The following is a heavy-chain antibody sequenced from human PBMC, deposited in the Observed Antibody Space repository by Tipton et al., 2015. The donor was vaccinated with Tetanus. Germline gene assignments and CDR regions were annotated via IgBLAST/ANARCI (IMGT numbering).Heavy chain of an antibody. CDR2: IDPNSGGT. CDR3: ARDRGDYIYYGMDV. J-gene: IGHJ6*02. Sequence: QVQLVQSGAEVKKPGVSVKVSCKASGYTFTGYYIYWVRQAPGQGLEWMGWIDPNSGGTVYAQKFQGRVTMTRDTSISTAYMELRSLRSDDTAVYYCARDRGDYIYYGMDVWGPGTTVTVS. CDR1: GYTFTGYY. V-gene: IGHV1-2*02. D-gene: IGHD3-22*01.